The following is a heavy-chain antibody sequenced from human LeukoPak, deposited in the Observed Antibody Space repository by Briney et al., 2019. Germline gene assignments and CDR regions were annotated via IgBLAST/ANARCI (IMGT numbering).Heavy chain of an antibody. CDR2: ISPRDSDT. D-gene: IGHD6-19*01. CDR3: ARRTSDWPGLDY. V-gene: IGHV5-51*01. CDR1: GYSFTNYW. J-gene: IGHJ4*02. Sequence: EASVKVSCKASGYSFTNYWIGWVRQMPGKRLEWMGIISPRDSDTRYSPSFQGQVTISADKSINTAYLQWSSLKASDTAMYYCARRTSDWPGLDYWGQGTLVTVSS.